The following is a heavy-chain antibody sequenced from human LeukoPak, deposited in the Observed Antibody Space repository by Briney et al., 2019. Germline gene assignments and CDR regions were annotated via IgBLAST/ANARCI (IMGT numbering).Heavy chain of an antibody. J-gene: IGHJ4*02. CDR2: IYYSGST. Sequence: TSETLSLTCTVSGGSISSYYRSWIRQPPGKGLEWIGYIYYSGSTNYNPSLKSRVSISVDTSKNQFSLKLSSVTAAGTAVYYCARGYSSRKPLDYWGQGTLVTVSS. CDR3: ARGYSSRKPLDY. V-gene: IGHV4-59*01. CDR1: GGSISSYY. D-gene: IGHD6-13*01.